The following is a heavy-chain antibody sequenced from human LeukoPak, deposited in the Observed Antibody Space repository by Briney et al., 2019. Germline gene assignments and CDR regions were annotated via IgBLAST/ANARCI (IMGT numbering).Heavy chain of an antibody. CDR2: ISGSGGST. J-gene: IGHJ4*02. D-gene: IGHD3-22*01. Sequence: GGSLRLSCAASGFTFSSYATSWVRQAPGKGLEWVSAISGSGGSTYYADSVKGRFTISRDNSKNTLYLQMNSLRAEDTAVYYCAKALAVYYYDSSGYPGYWGQGTLVTVSS. V-gene: IGHV3-23*01. CDR1: GFTFSSYA. CDR3: AKALAVYYYDSSGYPGY.